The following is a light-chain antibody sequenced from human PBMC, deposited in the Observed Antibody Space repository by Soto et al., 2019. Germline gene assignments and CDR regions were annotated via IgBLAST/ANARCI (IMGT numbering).Light chain of an antibody. V-gene: IGKV3-15*01. CDR2: GTS. CDR3: QQYYKLPWT. Sequence: EIVLTQSPATLSVSPGERATLSCRASHSVSSNLACYQQKPVQAPRLLIYGTSTRATGIPARFSGSGSGTEITLTISSLQSEDFAVYCCQQYYKLPWTFGQGTKVDIK. J-gene: IGKJ1*01. CDR1: HSVSSN.